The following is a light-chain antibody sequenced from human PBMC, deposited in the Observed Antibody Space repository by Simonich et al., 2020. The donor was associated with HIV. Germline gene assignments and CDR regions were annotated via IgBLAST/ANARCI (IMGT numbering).Light chain of an antibody. V-gene: IGKV3-15*01. Sequence: EIVMTQSQATLSVSPGERATLSRRASQSLSSSLAWYQQKPGQAPRLLIYDASTRATGIPARFSGSGSGTEFTLTISTMQSEDFAVYYCQHYNNWPPYTFGQGTKLEIK. CDR3: QHYNNWPPYT. CDR2: DAS. CDR1: QSLSSS. J-gene: IGKJ2*01.